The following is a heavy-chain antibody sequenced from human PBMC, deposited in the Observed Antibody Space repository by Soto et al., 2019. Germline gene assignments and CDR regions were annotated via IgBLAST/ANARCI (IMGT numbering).Heavy chain of an antibody. Sequence: ASLKGSWKGFGYTFTRYGINLGRQGPGQGLEWMGWINAGSGSSRYSQNFQGRVTITRDTSASTAYMELSSLIFEDTGVYYCARERAVSANFFDYWGQGTLVTVSS. CDR3: ARERAVSANFFDY. V-gene: IGHV1-3*01. J-gene: IGHJ4*02. CDR1: GYTFTRYG. D-gene: IGHD2-21*02. CDR2: INAGSGSS.